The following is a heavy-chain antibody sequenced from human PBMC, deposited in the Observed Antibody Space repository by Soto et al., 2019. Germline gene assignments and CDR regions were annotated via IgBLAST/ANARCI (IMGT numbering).Heavy chain of an antibody. J-gene: IGHJ6*02. CDR3: ARGAGGSWGYYYYGMDV. D-gene: IGHD2-15*01. Sequence: GASVKVSGKASGGTFSSYAISWVRQAPGQGLEWMGGIIPIFGTANYAQKFQGRVTITADESTSTAYMELSSLRSEDTAVYYCARGAGGSWGYYYYGMDVWGQGTTVTVSS. CDR1: GGTFSSYA. CDR2: IIPIFGTA. V-gene: IGHV1-69*13.